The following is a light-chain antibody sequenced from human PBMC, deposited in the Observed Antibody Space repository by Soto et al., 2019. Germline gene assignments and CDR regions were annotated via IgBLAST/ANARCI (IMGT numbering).Light chain of an antibody. CDR3: QQYNNWPET. V-gene: IGKV3-15*01. CDR2: GAS. Sequence: ESVLTQSPATRSVSPGERATLSCRASQSVSSNLAWYQQKPGQAPRLLIYGASTRATGIPARFSGSGSGTEFTLTISSLQSEDFAVYYCQQYNNWPETFGQGTKVDIK. J-gene: IGKJ1*01. CDR1: QSVSSN.